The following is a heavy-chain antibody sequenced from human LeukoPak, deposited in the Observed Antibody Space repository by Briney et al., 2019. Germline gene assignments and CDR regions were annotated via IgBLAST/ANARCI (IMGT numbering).Heavy chain of an antibody. CDR2: ISSSGDST. CDR1: GFTFSSYA. CDR3: AKDRWVHDSSGYSAYYFDY. D-gene: IGHD3-22*01. V-gene: IGHV3-23*01. J-gene: IGHJ4*02. Sequence: GGSLRLSCAASGFTFSSYAMHWVRQAPGKGLEWVSAISSSGDSTYYADSVKGRFTISRDNSKNTLYLQVNSLRAEDTAVYYCAKDRWVHDSSGYSAYYFDYWGQGTLVTVSS.